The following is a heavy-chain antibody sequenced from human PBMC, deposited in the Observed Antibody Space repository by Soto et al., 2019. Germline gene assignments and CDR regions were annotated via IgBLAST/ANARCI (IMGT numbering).Heavy chain of an antibody. Sequence: SETRSLTSAVYRGSFSGYYGSWIRQPPGKGLEWIGEINHSGSTNYNPFLKSRVTISVDTSKNQFSLKLSSVTAVDTAVYYCARKGRRTLLFSRPSGATLYFDYWGQGTLVTVSS. D-gene: IGHD6-6*01. V-gene: IGHV4-34*01. CDR2: INHSGST. J-gene: IGHJ4*02. CDR1: RGSFSGYY. CDR3: ARKGRRTLLFSRPSGATLYFDY.